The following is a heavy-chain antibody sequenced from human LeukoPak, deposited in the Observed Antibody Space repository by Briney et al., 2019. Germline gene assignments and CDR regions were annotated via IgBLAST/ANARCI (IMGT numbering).Heavy chain of an antibody. Sequence: ASVKVSCKASGGTFSSYAISWVRQAPGQGLEWMGRIIPILGIANYAQKFQGRVTITADKSTSTAYMELSSLRSEDTAVYYCARDRYSSGWYFDYWGQGTLVTVSS. V-gene: IGHV1-69*04. CDR3: ARDRYSSGWYFDY. CDR1: GGTFSSYA. D-gene: IGHD6-19*01. J-gene: IGHJ4*02. CDR2: IIPILGIA.